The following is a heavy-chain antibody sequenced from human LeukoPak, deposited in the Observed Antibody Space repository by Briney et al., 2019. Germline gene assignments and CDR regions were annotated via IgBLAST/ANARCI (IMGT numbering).Heavy chain of an antibody. CDR1: GCPYSSYW. Sequence: GESLKISFKGSGCPYSSYWIGWGRRMPGKGREWRGIIYPIESKTKYSQSFEGQVTISADKSINTAYLQWTSLKASDTAMYFCATRDGYNLLSWGQGTLVTVSS. D-gene: IGHD5-24*01. J-gene: IGHJ4*02. CDR3: ATRDGYNLLS. V-gene: IGHV5-51*01. CDR2: IYPIESKT.